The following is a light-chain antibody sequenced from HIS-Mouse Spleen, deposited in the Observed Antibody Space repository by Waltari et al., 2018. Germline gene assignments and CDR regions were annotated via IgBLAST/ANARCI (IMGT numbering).Light chain of an antibody. J-gene: IGLJ3*02. CDR2: QDS. CDR1: SSDVGSYNL. Sequence: QSALTQPASVSGSPGQSLTISCTGTSSDVGSYNLVSWYQQHPGKAPKLMSYQDSKRPSGVSNRFSGSKSGNTASLTISGLQAEDEADYYCCSYAGSSTNWVFGGGTKLTVL. CDR3: CSYAGSSTNWV. V-gene: IGLV2-23*01.